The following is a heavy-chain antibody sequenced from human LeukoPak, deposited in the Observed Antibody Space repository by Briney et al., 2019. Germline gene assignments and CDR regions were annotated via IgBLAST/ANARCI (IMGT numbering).Heavy chain of an antibody. CDR1: GVAINVYS. CDR2: IYYSGST. J-gene: IGHJ4*02. Sequence: SETLSLTCTVSGVAINVYSWSGVRQPPGQGLEWIGYIYYSGSTSYNPSLKSRVAISVDTSKNQVSLKLSSVTDGRTVAYDFAREAGGSGSYGLDYWGQGTLVTVSS. V-gene: IGHV4-59*12. D-gene: IGHD3-10*01. CDR3: AREAGGSGSYGLDY.